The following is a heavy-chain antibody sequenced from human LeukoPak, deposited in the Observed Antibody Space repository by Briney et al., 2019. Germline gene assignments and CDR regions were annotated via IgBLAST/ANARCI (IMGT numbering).Heavy chain of an antibody. CDR2: INHSGST. CDR3: ARRIVRGFPVK. D-gene: IGHD3-10*02. Sequence: SETLSLTCAVYGGSFSGYYWSWIRQPPGKGLEWIGEINHSGSTNYNPSLKSRVTISVDTSKNQFSLKLSSVTAPGTAVYYRARRIVRGFPVKWGQGTLVTGSS. J-gene: IGHJ4*02. V-gene: IGHV4-34*01. CDR1: GGSFSGYY.